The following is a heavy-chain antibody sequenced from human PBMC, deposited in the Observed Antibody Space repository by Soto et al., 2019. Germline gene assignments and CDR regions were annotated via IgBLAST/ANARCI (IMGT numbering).Heavy chain of an antibody. J-gene: IGHJ4*02. CDR3: AKEYCDSSRCFLPDY. Sequence: ASVKVSCKASGYTFTTFGISWVRQAPGQGLEWMGWIDPKNGNTKDAQRFQGRVTMTTDTSTSTAYMELRSLRSDDTAVYYCAKEYCDSSRCFLPDYWGQGALVTVSS. CDR2: IDPKNGNT. CDR1: GYTFTTFG. V-gene: IGHV1-18*01. D-gene: IGHD2-2*01.